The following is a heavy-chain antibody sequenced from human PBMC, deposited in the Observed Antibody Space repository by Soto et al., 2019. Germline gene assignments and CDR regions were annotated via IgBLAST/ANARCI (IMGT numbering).Heavy chain of an antibody. Sequence: QTGGSLRLSCTASGFIFSSYWMHWVRQVPGKGLVWVSHINSDGSNIKYADSVKGRFSISRDNAKNTLYLEMKTLRAEDTAVYYCVRDRYYSDSSGFYYDSWGQGTLVTVSS. CDR1: GFIFSSYW. CDR3: VRDRYYSDSSGFYYDS. J-gene: IGHJ5*01. CDR2: INSDGSNI. D-gene: IGHD3-22*01. V-gene: IGHV3-74*03.